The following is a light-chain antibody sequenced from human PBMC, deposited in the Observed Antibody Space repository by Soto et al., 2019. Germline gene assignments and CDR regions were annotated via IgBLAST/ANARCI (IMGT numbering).Light chain of an antibody. CDR2: AAS. J-gene: IGKJ4*01. Sequence: DIPMTQSPSSLSASVGDRVTITCRASQGISNYLAWYQQKPGKVPKLLIYAASTLQSGVPSRFSGSGSGTDFTLTISSLQPEDVATYYCQKYNSAPVLTFGGGTKVEIK. V-gene: IGKV1-27*01. CDR1: QGISNY. CDR3: QKYNSAPVLT.